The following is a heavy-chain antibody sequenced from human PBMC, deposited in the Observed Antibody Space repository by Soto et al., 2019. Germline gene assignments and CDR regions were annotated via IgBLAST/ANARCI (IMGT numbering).Heavy chain of an antibody. J-gene: IGHJ5*02. CDR1: EFSFSDYY. D-gene: IGHD6-19*01. Sequence: PGGSLRLSCAASEFSFSDYYMDWVRQAPGKGLEWVGRTTNKANSYTTQYAASVKGRFTISRDDSKNSLYLQMNSLKAEDTAVYYCTRDILSGWYLWGQGTRVTVSS. V-gene: IGHV3-72*01. CDR3: TRDILSGWYL. CDR2: TTNKANSYTT.